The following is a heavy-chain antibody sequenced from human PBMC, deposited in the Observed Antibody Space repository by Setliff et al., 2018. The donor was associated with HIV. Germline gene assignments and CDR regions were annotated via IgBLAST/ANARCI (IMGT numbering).Heavy chain of an antibody. CDR1: GYSFTSYA. J-gene: IGHJ3*02. Sequence: ASVKVSCKASGYSFTSYAISWVRQAPGQGLEWMAWISPNSGYTLFAQKFRGRVTMTRNTSISTAYMELSSLRSEDTAVYYCARSLTGGAATRAFDIWGQGTMVTVSS. CDR2: ISPNSGYT. V-gene: IGHV1-8*02. D-gene: IGHD2-15*01. CDR3: ARSLTGGAATRAFDI.